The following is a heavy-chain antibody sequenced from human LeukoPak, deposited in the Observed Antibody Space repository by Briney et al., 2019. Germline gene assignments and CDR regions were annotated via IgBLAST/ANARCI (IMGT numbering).Heavy chain of an antibody. D-gene: IGHD3-10*02. CDR2: INGSGANT. CDR1: GFTFGSCA. V-gene: IGHV3-23*01. CDR3: AKDVRGYNRPFDS. J-gene: IGHJ4*02. Sequence: PGGSLRLSCAASGFTFGSCAMNWVRQAPGKGLEWLSSINGSGANTYYADSVEGRFTISRDNSQNTLYLQMNSLRAEDTAVYYCAKDVRGYNRPFDSWGQGTLVTVSS.